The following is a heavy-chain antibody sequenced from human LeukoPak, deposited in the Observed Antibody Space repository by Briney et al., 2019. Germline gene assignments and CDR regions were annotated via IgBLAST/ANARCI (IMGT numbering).Heavy chain of an antibody. V-gene: IGHV4-59*01. CDR2: IDHSGST. D-gene: IGHD3-16*01. Sequence: KSSETLSLTCTVSGGSFSSYYWTWIRQPPGKGLEWIGYIDHSGSTNYNPSLKSRVTISSDTSKNQFSLKLSSVTAADTAVYYCARETSQKGAHYMDVWGKGTTVTISS. CDR3: ARETSQKGAHYMDV. J-gene: IGHJ6*03. CDR1: GGSFSSYY.